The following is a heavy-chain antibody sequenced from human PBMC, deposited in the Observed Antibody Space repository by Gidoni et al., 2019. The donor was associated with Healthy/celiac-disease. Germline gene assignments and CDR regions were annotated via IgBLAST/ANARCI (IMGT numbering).Heavy chain of an antibody. Sequence: QLQLVPSVADVKNPGASVKVSCMASRYTFNSDGISWVRQAPGQGLEWMGWMSAYNGNTNYAQKLQGRVTMTTDTSTSTAYMELRSLRSDDTAVYNCARIEDFWSGYYAYWGQGTLVTVSS. CDR3: ARIEDFWSGYYAY. D-gene: IGHD3-3*01. J-gene: IGHJ4*02. CDR2: MSAYNGNT. V-gene: IGHV1-18*01. CDR1: RYTFNSDG.